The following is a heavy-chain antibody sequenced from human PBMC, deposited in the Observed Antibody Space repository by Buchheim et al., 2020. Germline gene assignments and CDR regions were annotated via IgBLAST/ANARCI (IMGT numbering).Heavy chain of an antibody. CDR3: AKFSRTALSGS. J-gene: IGHJ5*02. CDR1: GFTFSNYA. Sequence: EVQLLESGGGLVQSGGSLRLSCAASGFTFSNYAMSWVRQTPGKGLEWVSHITGSGANTYYTDSVKGRFTISRDNSKDTLYLQMNSLRVEDTALYYCAKFSRTALSGSWGQGIL. CDR2: ITGSGANT. D-gene: IGHD2/OR15-2a*01. V-gene: IGHV3-23*01.